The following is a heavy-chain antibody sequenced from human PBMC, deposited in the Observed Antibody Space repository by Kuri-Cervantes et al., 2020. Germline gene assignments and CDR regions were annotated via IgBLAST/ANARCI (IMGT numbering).Heavy chain of an antibody. V-gene: IGHV4-31*03. J-gene: IGHJ4*02. CDR1: GGSISSGGYY. Sequence: SETLSLTCTVSGGSISSGGYYWSWIRQHPGEGLEWIGYIYYSGSTYYNPSLKSRVTISVDTSKNQFSLKLSSVTAADTAVYYCASYDSSGYYYPPTSYYFDYWGQGTLVTVSS. CDR3: ASYDSSGYYYPPTSYYFDY. D-gene: IGHD3-22*01. CDR2: IYYSGST.